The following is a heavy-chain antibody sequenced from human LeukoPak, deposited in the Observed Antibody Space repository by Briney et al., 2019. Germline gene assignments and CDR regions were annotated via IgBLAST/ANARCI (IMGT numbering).Heavy chain of an antibody. J-gene: IGHJ6*03. V-gene: IGHV1-69*06. Sequence: ASVKVSCKASGGTFSSYAISWVRQAPGQGLEWMGGIIPIFGTANYAQKFQGRVTITADKSTSTAYMELSSLRSEDTAVYYCARVQWLPDPTMDYYYYMDVWGKGTTVTVSS. CDR2: IIPIFGTA. CDR1: GGTFSSYA. D-gene: IGHD5-12*01. CDR3: ARVQWLPDPTMDYYYYMDV.